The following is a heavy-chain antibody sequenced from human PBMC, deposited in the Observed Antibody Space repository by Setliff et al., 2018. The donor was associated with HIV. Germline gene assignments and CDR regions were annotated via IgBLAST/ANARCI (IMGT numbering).Heavy chain of an antibody. J-gene: IGHJ4*03. Sequence: SETLSLTCAVYGGSFSGYYWTWIRQPPGKGLEWIGSIYYSGSTYYSPSLKSRVTISVDTSKNQFSLRLSAVTAADSAIYYCAGLDSADYFVGVLNFWGQGTRVTVSS. V-gene: IGHV4-59*05. D-gene: IGHD3-22*01. CDR3: AGLDSADYFVGVLNF. CDR2: IYYSGST. CDR1: GGSFSGYY.